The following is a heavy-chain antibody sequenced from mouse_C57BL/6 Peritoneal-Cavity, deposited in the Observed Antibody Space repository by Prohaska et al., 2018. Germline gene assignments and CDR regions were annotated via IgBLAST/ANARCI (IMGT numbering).Heavy chain of an antibody. V-gene: IGHV1-9*01. CDR1: GYTFTGYW. D-gene: IGHD2-4*01. CDR3: ARRGNDYHFDY. CDR2: CLPGSGST. J-gene: IGHJ2*01. Sequence: QVQLQQSGAELMKPGASVKLSCRATGYTFTGYWIEWVKQRTGHGLELIGECLPGSGSTNCNQKYKGKASSTRGTSSNTADMKLSNLTTEDYAIYYCARRGNDYHFDYWGQGTTLTVSS.